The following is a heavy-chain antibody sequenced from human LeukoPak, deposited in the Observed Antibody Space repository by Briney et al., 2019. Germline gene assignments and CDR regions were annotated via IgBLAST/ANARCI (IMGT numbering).Heavy chain of an antibody. CDR1: GYSFTNYW. D-gene: IGHD3-22*01. CDR3: ARREGSGYYHIDS. Sequence: GESPKTSCQGSGYSFTNYWIGWVRQMPGKGLEWMGTINPADSDTKYSPSFQGQVTMSADKSINTAFLQWSGLESSDTAMYYCARREGSGYYHIDSSGQGTPVTVSS. CDR2: INPADSDT. J-gene: IGHJ4*02. V-gene: IGHV5-51*01.